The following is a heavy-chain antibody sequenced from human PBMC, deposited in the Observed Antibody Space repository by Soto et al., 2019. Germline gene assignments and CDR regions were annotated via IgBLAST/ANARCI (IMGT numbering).Heavy chain of an antibody. CDR3: ARDHEKVAGIALPRNDY. Sequence: ASVKVSCKASGYTFTSYGISWVRQAPGQGLEWMGWISAYNGNTNYAQKLQGRVTMTTDTSTSTAYMELRSLRSDDTAVYYCARDHEKVAGIALPRNDYWGQGTLVTVSS. J-gene: IGHJ4*02. CDR2: ISAYNGNT. V-gene: IGHV1-18*01. CDR1: GYTFTSYG. D-gene: IGHD2-15*01.